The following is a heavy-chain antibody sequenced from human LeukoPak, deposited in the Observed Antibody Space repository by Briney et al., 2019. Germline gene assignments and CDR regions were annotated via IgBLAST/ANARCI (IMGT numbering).Heavy chain of an antibody. Sequence: GGSLRLSCSASEFTFSDFSMSWVRQAPGKGLEWVSYITSSSSSIYYADSVRGRFTISRDNAKNSLYLQMNSLRAEDTAVYYCARVSYCSGGSCYYYDAFDIWGQGTMVTVSS. J-gene: IGHJ3*02. V-gene: IGHV3-48*04. CDR1: EFTFSDFS. CDR2: ITSSSSSI. CDR3: ARVSYCSGGSCYYYDAFDI. D-gene: IGHD2-15*01.